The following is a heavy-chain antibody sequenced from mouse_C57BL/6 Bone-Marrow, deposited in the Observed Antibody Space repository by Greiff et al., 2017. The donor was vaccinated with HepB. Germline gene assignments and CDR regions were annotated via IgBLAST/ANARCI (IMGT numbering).Heavy chain of an antibody. CDR3: TRSLIYYGTNY. D-gene: IGHD1-1*01. CDR1: GFNIKDYY. V-gene: IGHV14-2*01. Sequence: EVQGVESGAELVKPGASVKLSCTASGFNIKDYYIHWVKQRTEQGLEWIGRIDPEDGETKYAPKFQDKATITADTSSNTAYLHLSSLTSEDTAVYYCTRSLIYYGTNYWGQGTTLTVSS. CDR2: IDPEDGET. J-gene: IGHJ2*01.